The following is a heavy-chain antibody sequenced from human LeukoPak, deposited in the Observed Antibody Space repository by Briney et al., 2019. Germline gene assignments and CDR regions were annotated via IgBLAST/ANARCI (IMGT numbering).Heavy chain of an antibody. V-gene: IGHV3-21*01. CDR1: GFTFRSYS. D-gene: IGHD2-15*01. J-gene: IGHJ4*02. CDR2: INYSGSNM. CDR3: VTSGCSGATCYFYFDY. Sequence: GGSLRLSCAASGFTFRSYSMNWVRQAPGKGLEWVSSINYSGSNMYYADSVKGRFTISRDNAKNSLFLQMNSLRPEDTAVYYCVTSGCSGATCYFYFDYWGQGTLVTVSS.